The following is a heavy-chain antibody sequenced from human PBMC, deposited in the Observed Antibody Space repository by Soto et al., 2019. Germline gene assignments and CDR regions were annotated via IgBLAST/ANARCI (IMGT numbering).Heavy chain of an antibody. D-gene: IGHD3-16*01. CDR1: GYTFSSYG. V-gene: IGHV1-18*01. CDR3: ARYNYVTSTFDN. Sequence: GASVKVSCKASGYTFSSYGIAWVRQAPGQGLEWMGWISPYKRNTNYAQKFQDRVILIIDSSTNTVYVELKSLRSDDTAVYYCARYNYVTSTFDNWGQGTLVTVSS. CDR2: ISPYKRNT. J-gene: IGHJ4*02.